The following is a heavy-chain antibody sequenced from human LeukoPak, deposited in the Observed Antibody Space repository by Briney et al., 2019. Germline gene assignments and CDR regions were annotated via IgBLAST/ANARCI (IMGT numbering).Heavy chain of an antibody. J-gene: IGHJ4*02. CDR1: GGSIRSYY. V-gene: IGHV4-59*01. D-gene: IGHD6-6*01. CDR2: KYYSGDT. Sequence: PSETLSLTCTVSGGSIRSYYWTWIRQPPGKGLEWIGDKYYSGDTNYAPSLKSRVTISVDTSKNQFSLKLSSVTAADTAVYYCARIIAGRLDFWGQGTLVTVSS. CDR3: ARIIAGRLDF.